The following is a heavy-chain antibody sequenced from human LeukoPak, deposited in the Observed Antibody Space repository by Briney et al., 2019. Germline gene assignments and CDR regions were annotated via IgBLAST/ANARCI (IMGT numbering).Heavy chain of an antibody. J-gene: IGHJ4*02. CDR2: IYYSGST. CDR3: ARASLAAAGLDY. V-gene: IGHV4-59*12. CDR1: GGSISSYY. D-gene: IGHD6-13*01. Sequence: SETLSLTCTVSGGSISSYYWSWIRQPPGKGLEWIGYIYYSGSTNYNPSLKSRVTISVDTSKNQFSLKLSSVTAADTAVYYCARASLAAAGLDYWGQGTLVTVSS.